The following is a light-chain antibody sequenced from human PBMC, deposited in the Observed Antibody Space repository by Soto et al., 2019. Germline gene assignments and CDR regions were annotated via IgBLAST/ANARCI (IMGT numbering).Light chain of an antibody. J-gene: IGKJ2*01. CDR1: QSVSSN. CDR2: GAS. V-gene: IGKV3-15*01. CDR3: QHYNDWPPGYT. Sequence: EIVMTQSPATLSVSPGERATLYCRASQSVSSNLGWYQHKPGQAPRLLIYGASTRATGIPARFSGSGSGTDLPLTISGLQSEDFAVYYCQHYNDWPPGYTFGQGTKVEIK.